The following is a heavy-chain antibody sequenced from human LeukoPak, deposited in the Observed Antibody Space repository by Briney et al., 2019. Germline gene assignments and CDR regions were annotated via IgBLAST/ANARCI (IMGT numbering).Heavy chain of an antibody. D-gene: IGHD1-14*01. V-gene: IGHV3-30-3*01. CDR3: AKEVLPNAFDI. Sequence: GGSLRLSCAASGFTFSSYAMHWVRQAPGKGLEWVAVISYDGSNKYYADSVKGRFTISRDNSKNTLYLQMNSLRAEDTAVYYCAKEVLPNAFDIWGQGTMVTVSS. CDR2: ISYDGSNK. CDR1: GFTFSSYA. J-gene: IGHJ3*02.